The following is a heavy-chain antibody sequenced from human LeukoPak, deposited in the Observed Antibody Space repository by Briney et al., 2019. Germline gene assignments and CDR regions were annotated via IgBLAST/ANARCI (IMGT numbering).Heavy chain of an antibody. CDR1: GGTFSSYA. D-gene: IGHD1-26*01. Sequence: GASVKVSCKASGGTFSSYAISWVRQAPGQGLEWMGGIIPIFGTANYAQKFQGRVTITTDESTSTAYMELSSLRSEDTAVYYCAAPSGSQNALDIWGQGTMVTVSS. CDR3: AAPSGSQNALDI. CDR2: IIPIFGTA. J-gene: IGHJ3*02. V-gene: IGHV1-69*05.